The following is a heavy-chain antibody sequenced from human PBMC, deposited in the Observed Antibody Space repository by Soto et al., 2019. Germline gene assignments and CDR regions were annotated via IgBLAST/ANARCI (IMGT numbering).Heavy chain of an antibody. CDR3: ATRAGPYIAAAVEPHFDY. V-gene: IGHV1-24*01. D-gene: IGHD6-13*01. Sequence: ASVKVSCKVSGYTLTELSMHWVRQAPGKGLEWMGGFDPEDGETIYAQKFQGRVTMTEDTSTDTAYMELSSLRSEDTAVYYCATRAGPYIAAAVEPHFDYWGQGTLVTVSS. CDR2: FDPEDGET. J-gene: IGHJ4*02. CDR1: GYTLTELS.